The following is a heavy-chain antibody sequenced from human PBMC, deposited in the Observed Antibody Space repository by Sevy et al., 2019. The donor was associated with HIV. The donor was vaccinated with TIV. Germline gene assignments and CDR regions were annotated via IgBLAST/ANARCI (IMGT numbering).Heavy chain of an antibody. CDR3: ARDRWDSSSPSRAFDY. D-gene: IGHD6-6*01. CDR2: IRSSDSTI. Sequence: GGSLRLSCAASGFILSNANMNWVRQAPGKGLEWVSYIRSSDSTIYYADFVKGRFTISRDDAKNSLYLQMDSLRDEDTAVYYCARDRWDSSSPSRAFDYWGQGTLVTVSS. CDR1: GFILSNAN. J-gene: IGHJ4*02. V-gene: IGHV3-48*02.